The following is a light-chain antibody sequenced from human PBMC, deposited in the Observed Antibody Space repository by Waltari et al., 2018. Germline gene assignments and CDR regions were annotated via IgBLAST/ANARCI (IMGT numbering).Light chain of an antibody. Sequence: DIQMTQSPSSLSASVGDRVTITCRASQSITDYLNWYQQMPGKAPKLLIYAASNLQSGVPSRFSGSGSGTDFTLTISNLRPEDSATYYCQQSHSSTLTFGGGTKVENK. CDR2: AAS. CDR1: QSITDY. CDR3: QQSHSSTLT. J-gene: IGKJ4*01. V-gene: IGKV1-39*01.